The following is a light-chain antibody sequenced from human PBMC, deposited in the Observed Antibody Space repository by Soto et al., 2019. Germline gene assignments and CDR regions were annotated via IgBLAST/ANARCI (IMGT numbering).Light chain of an antibody. CDR1: QSVLFSSNNKNY. CDR2: WAS. V-gene: IGKV4-1*01. CDR3: QQYDSIPRT. Sequence: DIVMTQSPDSLAVPLGERATINCKSSQSVLFSSNNKNYLAWYQQKPGQPPKLLIYWASTRESGVPDRFRGSGSGTDFTLTISSLQAEDVAVYYCQQYDSIPRTFGQGTRVEIK. J-gene: IGKJ1*01.